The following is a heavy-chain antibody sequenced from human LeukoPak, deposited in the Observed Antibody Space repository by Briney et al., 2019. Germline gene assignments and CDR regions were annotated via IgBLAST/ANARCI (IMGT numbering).Heavy chain of an antibody. CDR2: IYYSGRT. Sequence: PSETLSLTCTVSGGSISSYYWSWLRQPPGKRLEWIGYIYYSGRTNYNPSLKSRVTISVDTSKNQFSLKLSSVTAADTAVYYCARDRVQFNYWGQGTPVTVSS. D-gene: IGHD1-1*01. CDR1: GGSISSYY. CDR3: ARDRVQFNY. J-gene: IGHJ4*02. V-gene: IGHV4-59*01.